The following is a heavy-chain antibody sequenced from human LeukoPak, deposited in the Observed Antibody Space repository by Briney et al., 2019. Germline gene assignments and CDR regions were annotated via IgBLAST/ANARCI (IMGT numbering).Heavy chain of an antibody. CDR3: AKGLGALDL. V-gene: IGHV3-23*01. CDR1: GFTLNTYA. D-gene: IGHD4/OR15-4a*01. Sequence: GGSLRLSCAASGFTLNTYAMTWVRQGPGKGLEWVSAISGNGANKFYADSVRGRFTISRDKSKNTLYLQMNSLRVEDTALYYCAKGLGALDLWGQGTLVTVSS. CDR2: ISGNGANK. J-gene: IGHJ5*02.